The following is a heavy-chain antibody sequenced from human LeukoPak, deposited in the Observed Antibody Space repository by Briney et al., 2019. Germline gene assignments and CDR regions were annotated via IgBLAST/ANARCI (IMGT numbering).Heavy chain of an antibody. V-gene: IGHV1-69*05. CDR2: IIPIFGTA. J-gene: IGHJ4*02. CDR3: ARSVWGSYRLFDY. CDR1: GGTFSSYA. Sequence: SVKVSCKASGGTFSSYAISWVRQAPGQGLEWMGRIIPIFGTANYAQKFQGSVTITTDESTSTAYKELRSLRSEDTAVYYCARSVWGSYRLFDYWGQGTLVTVSS. D-gene: IGHD3-16*02.